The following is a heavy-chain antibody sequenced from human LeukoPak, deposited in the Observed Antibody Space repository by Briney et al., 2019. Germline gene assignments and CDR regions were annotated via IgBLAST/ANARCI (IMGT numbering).Heavy chain of an antibody. CDR1: GFTFSSYA. CDR2: ISGSGGST. V-gene: IGHV3-23*01. J-gene: IGHJ4*02. D-gene: IGHD2-2*01. CDR3: AKGGCSSTSCSFDY. Sequence: PGGTLRLSCAASGFTFSSYAMSWVRQAPGKGLEWVSAISGSGGSTYYADSVKGRFTISRDNSKNKLYLQMNSLRAEDTAVYYCAKGGCSSTSCSFDYWGQGTLVTVSS.